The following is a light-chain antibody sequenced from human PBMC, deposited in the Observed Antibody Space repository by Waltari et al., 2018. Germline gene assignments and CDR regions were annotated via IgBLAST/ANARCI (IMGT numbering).Light chain of an antibody. J-gene: IGKJ2*01. CDR1: QSVSSS. CDR3: QQYNNWPNT. V-gene: IGKV3-15*01. Sequence: QSPATLYVSPGERTTLSCRASQSVSSSLAWYQQKPGQAPRLLIYGASTRATAIPARFSGSGSGTEFTLTISSMQSEDFAVYYCQQYNNWPNTFGQGTKLEI. CDR2: GAS.